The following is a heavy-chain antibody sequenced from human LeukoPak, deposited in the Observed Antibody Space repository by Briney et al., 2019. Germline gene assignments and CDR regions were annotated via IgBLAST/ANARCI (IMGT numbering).Heavy chain of an antibody. CDR1: GGSISSYY. J-gene: IGHJ4*02. Sequence: SETLSLTCTVSGGSISSYYWSWIRQPPGKGLEWIGYIYYSGSTNYNPSLKSRVTISVDTSKNQFSLKLSSVTAADTAVYYCARADWIYARTHFDYWGQGTLVTVSS. V-gene: IGHV4-59*01. D-gene: IGHD1-7*01. CDR2: IYYSGST. CDR3: ARADWIYARTHFDY.